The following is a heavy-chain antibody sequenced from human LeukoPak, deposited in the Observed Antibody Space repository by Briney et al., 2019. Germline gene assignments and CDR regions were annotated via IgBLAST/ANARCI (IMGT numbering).Heavy chain of an antibody. J-gene: IGHJ5*02. Sequence: SETLSLTCTVSRRSISSSSYYWGWIRQPPGKGLEWIGSIYYSGSTYYNPTHKSRVTISVDTSKKQFSLKLSSVTAADTAVYYCARHDYDGVNWFDPWGQGTLVTVSS. CDR1: RRSISSSSYY. CDR3: ARHDYDGVNWFDP. CDR2: IYYSGST. D-gene: IGHD4-23*01. V-gene: IGHV4-39*01.